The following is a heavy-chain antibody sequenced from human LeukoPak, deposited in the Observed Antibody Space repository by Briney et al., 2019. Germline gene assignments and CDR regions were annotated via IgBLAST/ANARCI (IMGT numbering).Heavy chain of an antibody. CDR1: GFTFSSYS. CDR3: ARDGAYCNGDCYPDYYYYGMDV. D-gene: IGHD2-21*02. J-gene: IGHJ6*02. V-gene: IGHV3-48*04. Sequence: GGSLRLSCSASGFTFSSYSMNWVRQAPGKGLEWVSYISSSSRSSSTIYYIDSVKGRFTISRDNAKNSLYLQMNSLRAEDTAVYYCARDGAYCNGDCYPDYYYYGMDVWGQGTTVTVFS. CDR2: ISSSSRSSSTI.